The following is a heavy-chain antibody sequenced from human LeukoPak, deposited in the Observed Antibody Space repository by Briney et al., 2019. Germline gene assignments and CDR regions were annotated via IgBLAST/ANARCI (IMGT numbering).Heavy chain of an antibody. CDR2: INRRGDT. CDR1: GVTFDRVT. Sequence: GGSLRLSPAASGVTFDRVTIRCVRETPGEGVEWVSLINRRGDTFYTTSVKGRFTIPSDNSKNSAFLQMNSLRPEQTALYHCPKEVDCPSDCLFFHSWGQAALVTVS. J-gene: IGHJ4*02. CDR3: PKEVDCPSDCLFFHS. D-gene: IGHD2-21*02. V-gene: IGHV3-43*01.